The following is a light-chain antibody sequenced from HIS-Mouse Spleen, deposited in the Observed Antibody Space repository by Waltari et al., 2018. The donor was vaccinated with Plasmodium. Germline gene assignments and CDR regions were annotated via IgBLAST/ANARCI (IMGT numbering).Light chain of an antibody. CDR3: QQYDNLPPAVT. CDR2: DAS. J-gene: IGKJ3*01. Sequence: DIQMTQSPSSVSASVGDRVTTPCQASQDISNYLNWYQQKPRKAPKLLIYDASNLETGIPSRFSGSGSGTDFTFTISSLQPEDIATYYCQQYDNLPPAVTFGPGTKVDIK. V-gene: IGKV1-33*01. CDR1: QDISNY.